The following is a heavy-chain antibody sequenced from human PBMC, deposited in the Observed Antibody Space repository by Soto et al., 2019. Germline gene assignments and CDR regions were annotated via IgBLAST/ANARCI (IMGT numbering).Heavy chain of an antibody. D-gene: IGHD6-19*01. CDR3: AREAYSSGWTFDY. V-gene: IGHV3-30-3*01. CDR1: GFTFSSNA. J-gene: IGHJ4*02. CDR2: ISYDGSNK. Sequence: GGSLRLSCAASGFTFSSNAMHWVRQAPGKGLEWVAVISYDGSNKYYADSVKGRFTISRDNSKDTLYLQMNTLRAEDTAVYYCAREAYSSGWTFDYWGQGTLVTVSS.